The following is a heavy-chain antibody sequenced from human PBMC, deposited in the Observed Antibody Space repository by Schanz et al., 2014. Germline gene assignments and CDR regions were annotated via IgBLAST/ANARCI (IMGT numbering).Heavy chain of an antibody. D-gene: IGHD2-15*01. J-gene: IGHJ1*01. V-gene: IGHV3-48*01. Sequence: VQLVESGGGLVQPGRSLRLSCATSGLNFDYYGMNWVRQAPEKGLEWVSYISSSSGTIYYADSVKGRFTISRDNSENTLYLQMNNLRAEDTAVYFCAKESEIVVVVGTSMSGDFHHWGQGTLVTVSS. CDR1: GLNFDYYG. CDR3: AKESEIVVVVGTSMSGDFHH. CDR2: ISSSSGTI.